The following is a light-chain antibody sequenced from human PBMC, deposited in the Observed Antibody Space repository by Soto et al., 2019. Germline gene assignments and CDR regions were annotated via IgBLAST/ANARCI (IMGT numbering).Light chain of an antibody. Sequence: IVLTQSQGTLSLSPAARGTLXFRPSPSVSSYLDWSHQKTGQAPRLLIYDASNRATGIPPRCSGSGSGTEFTLTISSLQSADFAVYFCQQKNRSPHITFGEGTPLENK. CDR3: QQKNRSPHIT. V-gene: IGKV3D-15*01. CDR1: PSVSSY. J-gene: IGKJ5*01. CDR2: DAS.